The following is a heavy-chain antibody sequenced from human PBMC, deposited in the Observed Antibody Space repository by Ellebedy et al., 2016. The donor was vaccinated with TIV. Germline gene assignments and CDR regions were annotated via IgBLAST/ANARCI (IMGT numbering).Heavy chain of an antibody. CDR1: GFTFSSYW. CDR3: ARDIYGKSIAAAGDLFDY. D-gene: IGHD6-13*01. J-gene: IGHJ4*02. V-gene: IGHV3-7*01. CDR2: IKQDGSEK. Sequence: GGSLRLSCAASGFTFSSYWMGWVRQAPGKGLEWVANIKQDGSEKYYVDSVKGRFTISRDNAKNSLYLQMNSLRAEDTAVYYCARDIYGKSIAAAGDLFDYWGQGTLVTVSS.